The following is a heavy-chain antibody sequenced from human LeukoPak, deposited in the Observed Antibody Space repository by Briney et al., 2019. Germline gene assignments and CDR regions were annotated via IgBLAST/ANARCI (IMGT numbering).Heavy chain of an antibody. J-gene: IGHJ4*02. CDR3: GRDPRLGIRGYTYGYIEY. D-gene: IGHD5-18*01. CDR1: GYTFSSYT. V-gene: IGHV7-4-1*02. Sequence: ASVKVSCKTSGYTFSSYTITWVRQAPGQGLQWMGWINTNTGNPTYAQGFTGRYVFSLDTSVSTAYLQISGLTADDTAVYFCGRDPRLGIRGYTYGYIEYWGQGTLVTVSS. CDR2: INTNTGNP.